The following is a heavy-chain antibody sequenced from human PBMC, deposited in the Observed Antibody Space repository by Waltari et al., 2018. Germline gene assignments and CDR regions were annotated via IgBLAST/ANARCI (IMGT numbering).Heavy chain of an antibody. CDR1: GYTFTSYD. D-gene: IGHD6-6*01. J-gene: IGHJ5*02. V-gene: IGHV1-8*03. Sequence: QVQLVQSGAEVKKPGASVKVSCKASGYTFTSYDINWVRQATGQGLERMGWMNPISGNTGYAHKSQGRVTITRNTSISTAYMELSSLRSDDTAVYYCARGRAARGYHNWFDPWGQGTLVTVSS. CDR2: MNPISGNT. CDR3: ARGRAARGYHNWFDP.